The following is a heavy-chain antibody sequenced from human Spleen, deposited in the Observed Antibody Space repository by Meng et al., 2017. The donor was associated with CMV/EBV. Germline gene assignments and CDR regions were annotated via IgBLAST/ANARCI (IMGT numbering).Heavy chain of an antibody. V-gene: IGHV1-69*04. CDR1: GVSFSDYS. CDR2: IIPFLGIT. D-gene: IGHD2-2*01. J-gene: IGHJ6*02. CDR3: ARDNRDCSSASCPQGGMDV. Sequence: SVKVSCKASGVSFSDYSVSWVRQAPGQGLEWIGRIIPFLGITNFAQRFQGRVTITADKSSTTADMELSSLRSEDTALYYCARDNRDCSSASCPQGGMDVWGQGTTVTVSS.